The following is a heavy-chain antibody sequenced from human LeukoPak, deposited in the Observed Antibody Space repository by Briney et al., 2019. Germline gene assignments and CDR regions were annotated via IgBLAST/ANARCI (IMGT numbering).Heavy chain of an antibody. CDR2: ISYDGSNK. Sequence: GGSLRLSCAASGFTFSSYGMHWVRQAPGKGLEWVAVISYDGSNKYYADSVKGRFTISRDNSKNTLNLQMNSLRAEDTAVYYCAKGSYDSSGYYTAWGQGTLVTVSS. J-gene: IGHJ5*02. CDR3: AKGSYDSSGYYTA. V-gene: IGHV3-30*18. D-gene: IGHD3-22*01. CDR1: GFTFSSYG.